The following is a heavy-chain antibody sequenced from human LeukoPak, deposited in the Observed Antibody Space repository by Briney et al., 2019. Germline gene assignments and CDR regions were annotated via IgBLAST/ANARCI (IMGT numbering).Heavy chain of an antibody. Sequence: GGSLRLSCAASGFSFSSYWMHWVRQAPGKGLVWVSRINSDGSSTIYADSVKGRFTISKDNAKNTLYLQMNSLRAEDTAVYYCVRGKTYSFDYWGQGTLITVSS. J-gene: IGHJ4*02. V-gene: IGHV3-74*01. CDR3: VRGKTYSFDY. CDR2: INSDGSST. CDR1: GFSFSSYW.